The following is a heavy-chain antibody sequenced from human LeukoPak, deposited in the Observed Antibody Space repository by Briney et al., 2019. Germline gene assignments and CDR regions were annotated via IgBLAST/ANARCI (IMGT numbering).Heavy chain of an antibody. J-gene: IGHJ4*02. CDR2: INPSGAFT. V-gene: IGHV1-46*01. D-gene: IGHD3-22*01. CDR1: GYSFTTYY. Sequence: ASVNVSCKASGYSFTTYYIHWVRQAPGQGLEWMGMINPSGAFTNFAQRFQGRVTMTGDTSTSTVYLELSSLSSEDTAVYYCARVRYYYDTYFHYWGQGTLVTVSS. CDR3: ARVRYYYDTYFHY.